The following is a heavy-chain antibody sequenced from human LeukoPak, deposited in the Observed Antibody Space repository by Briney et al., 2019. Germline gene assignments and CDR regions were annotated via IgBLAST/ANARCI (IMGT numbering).Heavy chain of an antibody. Sequence: ASVKVSCKASGYTFTGYYMHWVRQAPGQGLEWMGWINPNSGGTNYAQKFQGRVTMTRDTSISTAYMELSRLRSDDTAVYYCARDSVGESRYYDILTGCDYWGQGTLVTVSS. CDR1: GYTFTGYY. CDR3: ARDSVGESRYYDILTGCDY. J-gene: IGHJ4*02. CDR2: INPNSGGT. D-gene: IGHD3-9*01. V-gene: IGHV1-2*02.